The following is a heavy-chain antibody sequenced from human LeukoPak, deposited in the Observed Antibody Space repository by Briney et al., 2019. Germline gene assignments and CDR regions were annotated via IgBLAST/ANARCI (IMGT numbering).Heavy chain of an antibody. Sequence: QTGGSPRLSCAASGFTVSSNYMSWVRQAPGKGLEWVSIISGSGYTTYYADSVKGRFTISRDNSKNTLYLQMNSLRAEDTAVYYCAKKRGNDYYPLDYWGQGTLVTVSS. CDR2: ISGSGYTT. V-gene: IGHV3-23*01. D-gene: IGHD3-22*01. CDR3: AKKRGNDYYPLDY. CDR1: GFTVSSNY. J-gene: IGHJ4*02.